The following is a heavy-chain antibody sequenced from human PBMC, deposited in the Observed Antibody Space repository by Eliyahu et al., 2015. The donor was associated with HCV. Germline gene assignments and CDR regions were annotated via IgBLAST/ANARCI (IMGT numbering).Heavy chain of an antibody. D-gene: IGHD1-26*01. Sequence: QVQLVESGGGVVQPGRSLRLPCAASGFTFSTYGFHWVRQAPGKGLXXVAFISYDGSGKYYADSVKGRFTISRDDSQNTLYLQMNSLRGEDTAVYYCARATYSGTSYRLPFDAFDIWGQGTMVTVSS. V-gene: IGHV3-30*03. CDR1: GFTFSTYG. J-gene: IGHJ3*02. CDR3: ARATYSGTSYRLPFDAFDI. CDR2: ISYDGSGK.